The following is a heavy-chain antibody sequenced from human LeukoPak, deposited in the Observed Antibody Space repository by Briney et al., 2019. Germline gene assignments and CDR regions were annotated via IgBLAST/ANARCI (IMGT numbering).Heavy chain of an antibody. CDR1: GYTFIKHK. D-gene: IGHD3-10*01. V-gene: IGHV1-69*13. J-gene: IGHJ4*02. Sequence: GASVKVSCKASGYTFIKHKIHWVRQAPGQGLEWMGGIIPIFGTANYAQKFQGRVTITADESTSTAYMELSSLRSEDTAVYYCASPFGELSVWGQGTLVTVSS. CDR2: IIPIFGTA. CDR3: ASPFGELSV.